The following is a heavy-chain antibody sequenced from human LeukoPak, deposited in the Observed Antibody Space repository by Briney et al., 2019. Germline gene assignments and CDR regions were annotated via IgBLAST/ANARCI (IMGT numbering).Heavy chain of an antibody. CDR1: GYTFTSYD. J-gene: IGHJ4*02. V-gene: IGHV1-8*01. CDR2: MNPNSGNT. D-gene: IGHD1-26*01. CDR3: ARDSGGELDFDY. Sequence: ASVKVSCRASGYTFTSYDINWVRQATGQGLEWMGWMNPNSGNTGYAQKFQGRVTMTRNTSISTAYMELSSLRSEDTAVYYCARDSGGELDFDYWGQGTLVTVSS.